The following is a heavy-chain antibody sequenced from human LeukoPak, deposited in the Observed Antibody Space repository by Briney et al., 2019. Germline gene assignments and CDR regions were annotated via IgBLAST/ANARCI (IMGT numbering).Heavy chain of an antibody. CDR1: GGTFSSYA. CDR2: IIPIFGTA. D-gene: IGHD2-2*01. CDR3: ARAVGRYCSSTSCYPGL. Sequence: SVKVSCKASGGTFSSYAISWVRQAPGQGLEWMGGIIPIFGTANYAQKFQGRVTITTDESTSTAYMELSSLRSEDTAVYYCARAVGRYCSSTSCYPGLWGQGTLVTVSS. V-gene: IGHV1-69*05. J-gene: IGHJ4*02.